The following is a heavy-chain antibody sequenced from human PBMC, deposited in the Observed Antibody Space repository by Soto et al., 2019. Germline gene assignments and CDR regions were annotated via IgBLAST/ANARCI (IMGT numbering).Heavy chain of an antibody. CDR3: ARDLGQQLVDY. D-gene: IGHD6-13*01. J-gene: IGHJ4*02. V-gene: IGHV1-18*01. CDR1: GYSFTSYG. Sequence: ASVKVSCKTSGYSFTSYGISWVRQAPGQGLEWMGWISAYNGNKKYAQKLQGRVTMATDTSTSTAYMELRSLRSDDTAVYYCARDLGQQLVDYWGQGTLVTVSS. CDR2: ISAYNGNK.